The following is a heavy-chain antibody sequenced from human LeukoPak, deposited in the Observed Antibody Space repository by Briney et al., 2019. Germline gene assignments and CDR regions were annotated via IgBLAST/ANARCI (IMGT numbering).Heavy chain of an antibody. CDR1: GYTFTSYY. J-gene: IGHJ4*02. D-gene: IGHD6-13*01. V-gene: IGHV1-46*01. CDR3: ARGGKNIAAGGHFDY. Sequence: GASVKVSCKASGYTFTSYYMHWVRQAPGQGLEWMGIINPSGGSTSYAQKFQGRVTMTRDTSTSTVYMELSSLRSEDTAVYYCARGGKNIAAGGHFDYWGQGTLVTVSS. CDR2: INPSGGST.